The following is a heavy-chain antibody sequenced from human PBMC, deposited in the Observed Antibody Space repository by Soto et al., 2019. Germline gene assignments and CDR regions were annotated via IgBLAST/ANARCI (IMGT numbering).Heavy chain of an antibody. Sequence: ASVKVSCKASGYTFTSYGISGVRQAPGQGLEWMGWISAYNGNINYAQKLQGRVTMTTDKSRSPVYMELRSLRSDDTAVYYCARFYRYSNYWHIEYYYYGMDVWRQWTTVTVSS. CDR3: ARFYRYSNYWHIEYYYYGMDV. CDR1: GYTFTSYG. D-gene: IGHD4-4*01. J-gene: IGHJ6*02. V-gene: IGHV1-18*01. CDR2: ISAYNGNI.